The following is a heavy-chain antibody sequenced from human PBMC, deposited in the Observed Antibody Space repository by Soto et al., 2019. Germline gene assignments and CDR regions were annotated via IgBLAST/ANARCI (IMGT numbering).Heavy chain of an antibody. CDR2: IYSGGST. D-gene: IGHD1-7*01. Sequence: EVQLVESGGGLVQPGGSLRLSCAASGFTVSSNYMSWVRQAPGKGLERVSVIYSGGSTYYADSAKGRFTISRDNSKNTLYLQMNSLRAEDTAVYYCARDETGTSLVPTRYMDVWGKGTTVTVSS. J-gene: IGHJ6*03. CDR3: ARDETGTSLVPTRYMDV. CDR1: GFTVSSNY. V-gene: IGHV3-66*01.